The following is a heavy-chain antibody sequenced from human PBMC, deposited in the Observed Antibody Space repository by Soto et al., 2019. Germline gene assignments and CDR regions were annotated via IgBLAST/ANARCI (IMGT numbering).Heavy chain of an antibody. Sequence: SETLSLTCTVSGGSITSGDYYWSWIRQPPGMGLEWIGYIYYSGSTYYNPSLKSRLTISLDTSKNQFSLKLSSVTAADTAVYFCARHSGYYDSSGYFWFDPWGQGTLVTVSS. CDR2: IYYSGST. CDR1: GGSITSGDYY. D-gene: IGHD3-22*01. V-gene: IGHV4-30-4*01. CDR3: ARHSGYYDSSGYFWFDP. J-gene: IGHJ5*02.